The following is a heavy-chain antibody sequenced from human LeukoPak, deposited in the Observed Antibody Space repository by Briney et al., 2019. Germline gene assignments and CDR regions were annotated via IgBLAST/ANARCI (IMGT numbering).Heavy chain of an antibody. CDR1: GLTFSTHS. CDR3: AREYSSSSGKALDY. Sequence: PGGSLRLSCAASGLTFSTHSMNCVRPGPGKGREWGSYLSSSKSNIYHADPVKGRFTISRDNAKNSLHLQMNTLRDEDTAVYYCAREYSSSSGKALDYWGQGTLVTVSA. V-gene: IGHV3-48*02. CDR2: LSSSKSNI. D-gene: IGHD6-6*01. J-gene: IGHJ4*02.